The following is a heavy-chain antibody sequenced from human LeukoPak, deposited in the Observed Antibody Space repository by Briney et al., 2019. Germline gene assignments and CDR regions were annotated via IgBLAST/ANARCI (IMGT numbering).Heavy chain of an antibody. V-gene: IGHV4-59*01. CDR1: GGSISSYY. D-gene: IGHD3-22*01. CDR3: ARATWLPIGLYYYDSSGYYYYFDY. Sequence: SETLSLTCTVSGGSISSYYWSWIRQPPGKGLEWIGYIYYSGSTNYNPSLKSRVTISVDTSKNQFSLKLSSVTAADTAVYYCARATWLPIGLYYYDSSGYYYYFDYWGQGTLVTVSS. J-gene: IGHJ4*02. CDR2: IYYSGST.